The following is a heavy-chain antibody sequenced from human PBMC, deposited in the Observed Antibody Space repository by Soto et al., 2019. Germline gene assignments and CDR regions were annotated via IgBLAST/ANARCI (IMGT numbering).Heavy chain of an antibody. CDR1: GFTFSTYA. V-gene: IGHV3-30-3*01. D-gene: IGHD2-8*01. CDR3: ATSSNGIPDY. J-gene: IGHJ4*02. CDR2: ISSDGSKK. Sequence: QVQVVESGGGVVQPGRSLRLSCAASGFTFSTYAMHWFRQAPGKGLEWVAIISSDGSKKYYADSVKRRFTISRDNSTSTVYLQINSMRAADTAVYYGATSSNGIPDYWGQGTLVTVSS.